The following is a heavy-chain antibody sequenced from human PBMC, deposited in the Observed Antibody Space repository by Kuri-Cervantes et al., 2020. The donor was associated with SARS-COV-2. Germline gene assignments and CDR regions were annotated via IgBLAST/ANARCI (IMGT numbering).Heavy chain of an antibody. CDR3: ARGEWDVVLD. Sequence: SQTLSLTCAVYGGSFSGYYWSWIRQSPGKGLEWIGEINHSGSTNHNPPLKSRVTISLETSKNQFSLNLSSVTAADTAVYYCARGEWDVVLDWGQGTLVTVSS. CDR2: INHSGST. CDR1: GGSFSGYY. V-gene: IGHV4-34*01. J-gene: IGHJ4*02. D-gene: IGHD1-26*01.